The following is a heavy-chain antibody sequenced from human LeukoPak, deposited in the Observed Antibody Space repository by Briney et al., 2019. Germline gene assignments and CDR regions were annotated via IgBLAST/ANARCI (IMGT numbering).Heavy chain of an antibody. J-gene: IGHJ6*03. CDR1: GGPIISYY. CDR2: IYGSGIT. Sequence: SETLSLTCTVSGGPIISYYWSWIRQSAGKRLEWIGRIYGSGITDYNPSLKSRITMSLDMSKKQFSLKLTSVTAADTAVYYCARLKYYDSTGYSPSYYMDVWGKGTTVTVFS. CDR3: ARLKYYDSTGYSPSYYMDV. V-gene: IGHV4-4*07. D-gene: IGHD3-22*01.